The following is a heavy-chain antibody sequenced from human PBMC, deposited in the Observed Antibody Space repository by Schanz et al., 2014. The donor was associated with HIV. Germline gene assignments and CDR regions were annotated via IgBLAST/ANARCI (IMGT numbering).Heavy chain of an antibody. CDR2: IWYDGSSK. Sequence: QVQLVESGGGVVQPGRSLRLSCAASGFTFSSYVMHWVRQAPGKGLEWVTVIWYDGSSKYYADSVKGRFTISRDNSKKTLYLQMNSLRAGDTAVYYCASTEFPYSSSSDYYYGMDVWGQGTTVTVSS. CDR3: ASTEFPYSSSSDYYYGMDV. J-gene: IGHJ6*02. V-gene: IGHV3-33*01. D-gene: IGHD6-6*01. CDR1: GFTFSSYV.